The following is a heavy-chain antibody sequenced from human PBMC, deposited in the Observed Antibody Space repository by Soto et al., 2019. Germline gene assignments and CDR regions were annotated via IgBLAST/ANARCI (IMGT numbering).Heavy chain of an antibody. Sequence: PSETLSLTCTVSGGSISSYYWSWIRQPPGKGLEWIGYIYYSGSTNYNPSLKSRVTISVDTSKNQFSLKLSSVTAADTAVYYCARAQWELPSPIDYWGQGTLVTVSS. J-gene: IGHJ4*02. CDR2: IYYSGST. D-gene: IGHD1-26*01. CDR1: GGSISSYY. CDR3: ARAQWELPSPIDY. V-gene: IGHV4-59*01.